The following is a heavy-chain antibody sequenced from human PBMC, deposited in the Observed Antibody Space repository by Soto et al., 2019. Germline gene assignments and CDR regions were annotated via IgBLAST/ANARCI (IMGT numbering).Heavy chain of an antibody. CDR2: ISGSGGST. CDR3: ARESFWSGSTIDY. Sequence: GGSLRLSCAASGFTFSSYAMSWVRQAPGKGLEWVSAISGSGGSTYYADSVKGRFTISRDNSKNTVYLQMSSLRAEDTAIYYCARESFWSGSTIDYWGQGTLVTVSS. CDR1: GFTFSSYA. D-gene: IGHD3-3*01. J-gene: IGHJ4*02. V-gene: IGHV3-23*01.